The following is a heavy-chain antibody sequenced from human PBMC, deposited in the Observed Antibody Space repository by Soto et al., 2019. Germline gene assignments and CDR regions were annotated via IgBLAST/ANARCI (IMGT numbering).Heavy chain of an antibody. D-gene: IGHD5-18*01. Sequence: EVQLVESGGGLVQPGGSLRLSCAASGFTFSSYDMHWVRQATGKGLEWVSAIGTAGDTYYPCSVKGRFTISRENAKNSLYLQMNSLRAEDTAVYYCARAQLWSPPRLYGMDVWGQGTTVTVSS. CDR3: ARAQLWSPPRLYGMDV. CDR1: GFTFSSYD. V-gene: IGHV3-13*01. CDR2: IGTAGDT. J-gene: IGHJ6*02.